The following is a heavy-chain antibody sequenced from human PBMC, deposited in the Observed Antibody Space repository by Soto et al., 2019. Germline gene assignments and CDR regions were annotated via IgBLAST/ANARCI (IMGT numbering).Heavy chain of an antibody. D-gene: IGHD6-13*01. Sequence: GGSLRLSCAASGFTLSSYGMHWVRQAPGKGLEWVAVISYDGSNKYYADSVKGRFTISRDNSKNTLYLQMNSLRAEDTAVYYCAKDASYSSSWYGLNFDYWGQGTLVTVSS. CDR1: GFTLSSYG. CDR2: ISYDGSNK. J-gene: IGHJ4*02. CDR3: AKDASYSSSWYGLNFDY. V-gene: IGHV3-30*18.